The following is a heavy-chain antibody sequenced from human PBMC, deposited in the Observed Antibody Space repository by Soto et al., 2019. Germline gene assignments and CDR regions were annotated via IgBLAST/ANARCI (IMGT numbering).Heavy chain of an antibody. D-gene: IGHD3-9*01. CDR1: GFTFSSYW. CDR2: INSDGSST. J-gene: IGHJ3*02. Sequence: GESLKISCAASGFTFSSYWMHWVRQAPGKGLVWVSRINSDGSSTSYADSVKGRFTISRDNAKNTLYLQMNSLRAEDTAVYYCARDYDILTGYHGAFDIWGQGTMVTVSS. V-gene: IGHV3-74*01. CDR3: ARDYDILTGYHGAFDI.